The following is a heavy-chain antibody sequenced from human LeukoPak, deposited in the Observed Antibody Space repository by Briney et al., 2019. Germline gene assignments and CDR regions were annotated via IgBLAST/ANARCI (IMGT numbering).Heavy chain of an antibody. CDR3: ARDFSSSSTVYYYYYMDV. J-gene: IGHJ6*03. Sequence: PSETLSLTCTVSGDSISSGSDYWNWIRQPAGKGLEWIGRIYTSGSTKYNPSLKSRVTISVDTSNNQFSLKLNSVTAADTAVYYCARDFSSSSTVYYYYYMDVWGKGTTVTVSS. CDR2: IYTSGST. D-gene: IGHD6-6*01. V-gene: IGHV4-61*02. CDR1: GDSISSGSDY.